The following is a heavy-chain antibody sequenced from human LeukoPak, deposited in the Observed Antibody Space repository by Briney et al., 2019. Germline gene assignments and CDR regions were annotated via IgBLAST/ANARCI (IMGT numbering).Heavy chain of an antibody. Sequence: PGGSLRLSCAASGFTFSSYSVNWVRQAPGKGLEWVSYISSSSSTIYYADPVKGRFTISRDNAKNTVYLQMNSLRAEDTAVYYCANGAFRLYYIDVWGKGTTVTVSS. V-gene: IGHV3-48*04. CDR3: ANGAFRLYYIDV. CDR1: GFTFSSYS. CDR2: ISSSSSTI. J-gene: IGHJ6*03. D-gene: IGHD2-8*01.